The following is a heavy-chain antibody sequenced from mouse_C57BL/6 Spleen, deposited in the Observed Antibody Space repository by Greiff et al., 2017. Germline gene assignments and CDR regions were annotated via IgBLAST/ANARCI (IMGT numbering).Heavy chain of an antibody. D-gene: IGHD2-1*01. J-gene: IGHJ2*01. V-gene: IGHV7-3*01. CDR1: GFTFTDYY. CDR2: IRNKANGYTT. CDR3: ARWSRDYGNCFDD. Sequence: EVQLVESGGGLVQPGGSLSLSCAASGFTFTDYYMSWVRQPPGKALEWLGFIRNKANGYTTEYSASVKGRFTISRDNSQSILYLQMNALRAEDRATYYCARWSRDYGNCFDDWGQGTTLTVSS.